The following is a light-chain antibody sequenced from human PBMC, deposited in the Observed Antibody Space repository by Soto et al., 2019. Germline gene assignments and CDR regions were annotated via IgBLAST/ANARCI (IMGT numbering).Light chain of an antibody. Sequence: QSVLTQPASVSGSPGQSITISCTGASSDIGGYNHVSWYQQHPGKAPKLMIYDVTHRPSGVSSRFSGSKSGNTASLTISGLQPEDEADYYCSSYTDRDTLWLFGGGTKLTVL. CDR3: SSYTDRDTLWL. V-gene: IGLV2-14*03. J-gene: IGLJ3*02. CDR1: SSDIGGYNH. CDR2: DVT.